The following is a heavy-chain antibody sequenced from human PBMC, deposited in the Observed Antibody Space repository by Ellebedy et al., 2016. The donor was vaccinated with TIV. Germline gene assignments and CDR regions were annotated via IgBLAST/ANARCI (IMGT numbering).Heavy chain of an antibody. J-gene: IGHJ6*02. D-gene: IGHD6-13*01. CDR1: GFTFSSSR. Sequence: PGGSLRLSCAASGFTFSSSRMNWVRQAPGQGLAWVSYISSSSRTIYYADSVKCRFTISRDNAKNSLYLQMNSLSAEDTAVYYCARDSHRGGEQQLVPNYYGMDVWGQGTTVTVSS. V-gene: IGHV3-48*04. CDR3: ARDSHRGGEQQLVPNYYGMDV. CDR2: ISSSSRTI.